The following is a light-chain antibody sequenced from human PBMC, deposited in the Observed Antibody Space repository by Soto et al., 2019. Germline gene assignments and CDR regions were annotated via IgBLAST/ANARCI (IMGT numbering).Light chain of an antibody. Sequence: DIQMTQSPSSLSASVGDRVTITCQASQDISNCLNWYQQKTGKAHKXLIYDASKLETGVPSRFSVIVSATDFTLNLRSLQAEDSARDDGQQCDQLPLTFGGGTKVEIK. CDR2: DAS. CDR1: QDISNC. V-gene: IGKV1-33*01. J-gene: IGKJ4*01. CDR3: QQCDQLPLT.